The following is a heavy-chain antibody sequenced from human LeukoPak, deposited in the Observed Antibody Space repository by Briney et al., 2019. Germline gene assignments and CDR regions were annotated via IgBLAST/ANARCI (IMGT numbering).Heavy chain of an antibody. CDR1: GGSISSYY. CDR3: ARLRRDGYNSYYFDY. J-gene: IGHJ4*02. Sequence: SETLSLTCTVSGGSISSYYWRWIRQPPGKGLEWIGYIYYSGSTNYNPSLKSRVTISVDTSKNQFSLKLSSVTAADTAVYYCARLRRDGYNSYYFDYWGQGTLVTVSS. CDR2: IYYSGST. D-gene: IGHD5-24*01. V-gene: IGHV4-59*08.